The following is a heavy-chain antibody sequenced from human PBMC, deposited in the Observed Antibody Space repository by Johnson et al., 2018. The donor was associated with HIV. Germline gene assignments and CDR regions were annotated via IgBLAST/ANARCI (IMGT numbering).Heavy chain of an antibody. CDR2: ISWNSGSI. J-gene: IGHJ3*02. CDR3: ARVKQWLLRGGTDAFDI. V-gene: IGHV3-9*01. Sequence: EVQLVESGGGLVQPGGSLRLSCAASGFTFSSYDMHWVRQAPGKGLEWVSGISWNSGSIGYADSVKGRFPISRDNAKNSLYLQMNSLRAEDTALYYCARVKQWLLRGGTDAFDIWGQGTLVTVSS. CDR1: GFTFSSYD. D-gene: IGHD6-19*01.